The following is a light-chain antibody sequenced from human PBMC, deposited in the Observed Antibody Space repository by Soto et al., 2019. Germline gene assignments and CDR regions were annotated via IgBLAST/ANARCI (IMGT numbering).Light chain of an antibody. CDR2: AAS. CDR3: KQSYSSWT. J-gene: IGKJ1*01. Sequence: IQLTQSPSSLSASVGDRVTMTCRASQSIGNHLNWYRQKPGKPPDLLIYAASSLHSGVPSRFSGSGSGKDFTLTISSLQPEDFATFYCKQSYSSWTFGQGTKVDIK. V-gene: IGKV1-39*01. CDR1: QSIGNH.